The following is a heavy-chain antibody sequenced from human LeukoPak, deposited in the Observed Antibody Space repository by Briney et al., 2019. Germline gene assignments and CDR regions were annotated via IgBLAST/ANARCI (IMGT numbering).Heavy chain of an antibody. CDR2: INHSEDT. CDR3: ARGPGTVGLSP. Sequence: SETLSLTCNVSGGSFTNYYWSWIRQTPEKGLEWIGQINHSEDTSYNPSLRSRVTLSVDRSKNQFSLKVTSVTAADTGAYYCARGPGTVGLSPWGQGTLVTVSS. J-gene: IGHJ5*02. V-gene: IGHV4-34*01. CDR1: GGSFTNYY. D-gene: IGHD1/OR15-1a*01.